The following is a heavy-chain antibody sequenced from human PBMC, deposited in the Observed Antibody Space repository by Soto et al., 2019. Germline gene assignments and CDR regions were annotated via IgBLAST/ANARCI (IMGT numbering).Heavy chain of an antibody. CDR2: ISYIGAT. Sequence: SETLSLTCTVSGGSISNYYWSWMRHSPGKGLEWIGYISYIGATNYNPSLKSRVTISVDTSKNQFSLRLTSVTAADTAVYYCVRGGGGYGNGMIDYWGQGTPVTVSS. D-gene: IGHD5-18*01. J-gene: IGHJ4*02. V-gene: IGHV4-59*01. CDR1: GGSISNYY. CDR3: VRGGGGYGNGMIDY.